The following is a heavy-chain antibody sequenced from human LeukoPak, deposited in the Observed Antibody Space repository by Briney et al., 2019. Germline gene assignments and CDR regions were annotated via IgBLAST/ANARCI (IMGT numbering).Heavy chain of an antibody. CDR3: ARVKQWPNYYYYGKDV. J-gene: IGHJ6*02. Sequence: SETLSLTCTVSGGSISSYYWSWIRQPPGKGLEWIGYIYYSGSTNYNPSLKSRVTISVDTSKNQFSLKLSSVTAADTAVYYCARVKQWPNYYYYGKDVWGQGTTVTVSS. CDR1: GGSISSYY. CDR2: IYYSGST. D-gene: IGHD6-19*01. V-gene: IGHV4-59*01.